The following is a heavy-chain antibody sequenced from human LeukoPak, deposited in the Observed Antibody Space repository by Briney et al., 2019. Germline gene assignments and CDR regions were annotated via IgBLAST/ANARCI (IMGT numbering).Heavy chain of an antibody. CDR2: INHSGST. CDR1: GGSFSGYY. CDR3: ARCRYYGSGSYYNPVNYYYYYYMDV. J-gene: IGHJ6*03. V-gene: IGHV4-34*01. D-gene: IGHD3-10*01. Sequence: PSETLSLTCAVYGGSFSGYYWSWIRQPPWKGLEWIGEINHSGSTNYNPSLKSRVTISVDTSKNQFSLKLSSVTAADTAVYYCARCRYYGSGSYYNPVNYYYYYYMDVWGKGTTVTVSS.